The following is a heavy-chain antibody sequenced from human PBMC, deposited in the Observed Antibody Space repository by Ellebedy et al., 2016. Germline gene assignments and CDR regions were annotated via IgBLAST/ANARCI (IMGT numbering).Heavy chain of an antibody. CDR3: AREKVVPAAPNDKAYHYYGMDV. Sequence: GESLKISCAASGFIVSTNYMSWVRQAPGKGLEWVSLIYSGGKTYYADSVKGRFTISRDNSKNTLYLQMNSLRAEDTAVYYCAREKVVPAAPNDKAYHYYGMDVWGQGTTVTVSS. J-gene: IGHJ6*02. CDR2: IYSGGKT. CDR1: GFIVSTNY. D-gene: IGHD2-2*01. V-gene: IGHV3-53*01.